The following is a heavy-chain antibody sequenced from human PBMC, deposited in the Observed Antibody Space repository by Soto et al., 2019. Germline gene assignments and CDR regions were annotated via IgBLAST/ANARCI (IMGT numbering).Heavy chain of an antibody. V-gene: IGHV4-59*01. CDR3: ARLRVTEDILTGYLFLLFDY. J-gene: IGHJ4*02. Sequence: PSETLSLTCTVSGGSISSYYWSWIRQPPGKGLEWIGYIYYSGSTNYNLSLKSRVTISVDTSKNQFFLKLSSVTAADTAVYYCARLRVTEDILTGYLFLLFDYWGQGTLVTVSS. D-gene: IGHD3-9*01. CDR2: IYYSGST. CDR1: GGSISSYY.